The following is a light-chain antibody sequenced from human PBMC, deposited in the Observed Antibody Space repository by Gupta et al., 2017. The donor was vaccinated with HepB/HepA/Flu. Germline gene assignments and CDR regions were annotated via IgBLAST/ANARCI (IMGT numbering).Light chain of an antibody. CDR3: QQYNDWPPVT. V-gene: IGKV3-15*01. J-gene: IGKJ3*01. CDR2: GAS. CDR1: QSISSN. Sequence: EIVMTQSPATLSVSPGERATLSCRASQSISSNLAWYQQKPGQAPRPLIHGASTRATGIPARFSGSGSGTEFTLTISRLQSEDFAVYYCQQYNDWPPVTFGHGTRVDIK.